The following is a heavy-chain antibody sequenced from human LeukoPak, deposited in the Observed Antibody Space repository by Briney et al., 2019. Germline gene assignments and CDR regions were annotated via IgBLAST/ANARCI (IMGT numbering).Heavy chain of an antibody. CDR2: INPHSGGT. D-gene: IGHD5-18*01. Sequence: ASVKVSCKASGYTFTGYYIHWVRQAPGQGLEWMGWINPHSGGTNYAQKFQGRVTMTRDTSISTTYMEVSRLRSDDTAVYYCARTPFGYTYGYFDNWGQGTLVTVSS. CDR3: ARTPFGYTYGYFDN. V-gene: IGHV1-2*02. J-gene: IGHJ4*02. CDR1: GYTFTGYY.